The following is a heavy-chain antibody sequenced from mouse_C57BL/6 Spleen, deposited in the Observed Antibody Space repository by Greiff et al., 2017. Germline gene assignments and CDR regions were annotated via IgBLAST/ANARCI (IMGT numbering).Heavy chain of an antibody. D-gene: IGHD2-3*01. CDR3: VREGWLLRYYAMDY. CDR2: IRSKSSNYAT. CDR1: GFTFNTYA. J-gene: IGHJ4*01. V-gene: IGHV10-3*01. Sequence: EVQLVESGGGLVQPKGSLKLSCAASGFTFNTYAMHWVRQAPGKGLEWVARIRSKSSNYATYYADSVKDRFTISRDDSQSMLYLQMNNLKTEDTAMYYCVREGWLLRYYAMDYWGQGTSVTVSS.